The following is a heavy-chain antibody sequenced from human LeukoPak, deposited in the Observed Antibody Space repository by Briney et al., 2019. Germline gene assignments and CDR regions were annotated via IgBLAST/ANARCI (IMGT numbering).Heavy chain of an antibody. Sequence: SETLSLTCAVYGVSLSGYYWSWLRQPPGKGPEGCGEMHYTGATNYSPSLKSRVTISAGTSKNQFSLKVNSVTAADTAVYYCARGVTLYYYFDLWGRGTLVTVSS. CDR3: ARGVTLYYYFDL. J-gene: IGHJ2*01. CDR1: GVSLSGYY. V-gene: IGHV4-34*01. D-gene: IGHD4-23*01. CDR2: MHYTGAT.